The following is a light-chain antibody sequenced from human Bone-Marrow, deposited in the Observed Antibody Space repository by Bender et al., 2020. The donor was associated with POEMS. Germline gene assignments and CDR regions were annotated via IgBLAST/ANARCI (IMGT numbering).Light chain of an antibody. CDR3: SSYGGENTWV. Sequence: QSALTQPRSVSGSPGQSVTISCTGTSSDVGGYNYVSWYQQHPGKVPKLMIYAVTERPSGVPDRFSGSKSGNTASLTISGLQADDEADYYCSSYGGENTWVFGGGTKLTVL. V-gene: IGLV2-11*01. CDR2: AVT. J-gene: IGLJ3*02. CDR1: SSDVGGYNY.